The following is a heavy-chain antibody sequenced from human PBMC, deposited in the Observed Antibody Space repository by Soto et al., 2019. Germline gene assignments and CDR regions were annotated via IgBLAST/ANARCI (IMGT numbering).Heavy chain of an antibody. V-gene: IGHV3-23*01. CDR1: GFTFRNYA. J-gene: IGHJ4*02. CDR3: AKNDDDIYGTLYCFDN. D-gene: IGHD1-1*01. CDR2: ISGSGDST. Sequence: GGSLRLSSGVSGFTFRNYAMTWVRHSPGKGLEWVSTISGSGDSTHYADSVKGRFTISRDNSKNTLYLQMNSLRADDSAEYYCAKNDDDIYGTLYCFDNWGRGTLVTVTS.